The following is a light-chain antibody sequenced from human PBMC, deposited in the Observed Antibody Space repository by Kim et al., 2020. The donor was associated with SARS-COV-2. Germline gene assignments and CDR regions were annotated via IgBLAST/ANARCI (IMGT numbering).Light chain of an antibody. J-gene: IGKJ4*01. V-gene: IGKV1-39*01. CDR2: AAS. CDR1: QSISTY. CDR3: QQRHTTPLLT. Sequence: DIQMTQSPSSLAPSVGDRVTIACRASQSISTYLNWYQQKPGKAPKLLIYAASTLQTGVPSRFSGSGSGTEFTLTIGSLQPEDFATYYCQQRHTTPLLTCGGVTKVDIK.